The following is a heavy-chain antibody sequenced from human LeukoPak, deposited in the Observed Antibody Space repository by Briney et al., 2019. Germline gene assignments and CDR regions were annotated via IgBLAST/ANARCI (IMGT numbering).Heavy chain of an antibody. CDR2: IYSGGST. Sequence: PGGSLRLSCAASEFTVSSNYMSWVRQAPGKGLEWVSVIYSGGSTYYADSVKGRFTISRHNSKNTLYLQMNSLRGEDTTVYYCATKGGDYVSFDNWGQGTLVTVTS. J-gene: IGHJ4*02. CDR3: ATKGGDYVSFDN. CDR1: EFTVSSNY. V-gene: IGHV3-53*04. D-gene: IGHD4-17*01.